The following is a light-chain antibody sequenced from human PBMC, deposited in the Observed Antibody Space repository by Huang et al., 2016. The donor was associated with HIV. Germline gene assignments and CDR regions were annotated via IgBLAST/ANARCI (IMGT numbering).Light chain of an antibody. CDR2: GAS. Sequence: EIVLTQSPDTLSLSPGERATVSCRASQSVPRNYLAWYQQRTGQAPKLLIYGASTRATGIPDRFSGSGSGTDFTLTSSRLAPEDFAVYYCQQFGSSPPYSFGQGTKLEIK. CDR1: QSVPRNY. J-gene: IGKJ2*03. CDR3: QQFGSSPPYS. V-gene: IGKV3-20*01.